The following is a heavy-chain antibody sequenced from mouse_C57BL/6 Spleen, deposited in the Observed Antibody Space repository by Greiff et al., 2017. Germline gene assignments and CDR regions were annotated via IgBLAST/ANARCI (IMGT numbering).Heavy chain of an antibody. CDR3: SRGDYDYDVFAY. V-gene: IGHV1-42*01. CDR2: INPSTGGT. D-gene: IGHD2-4*01. J-gene: IGHJ3*01. Sequence: EVQLQQSGPELVKPGASVKISCKASGYSFTGYYMNWVKQSPEKSLEWIGEINPSTGGTTYNQKFKAKATLTVDKSSSTAYMQLKSLTSEDSAVYYCSRGDYDYDVFAYWGQGTLVTVSA. CDR1: GYSFTGYY.